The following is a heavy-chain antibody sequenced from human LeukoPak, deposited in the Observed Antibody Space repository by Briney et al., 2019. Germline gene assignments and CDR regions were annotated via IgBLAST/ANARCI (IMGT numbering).Heavy chain of an antibody. CDR1: GGSISSNNW. J-gene: IGHJ5*02. Sequence: SGTLSLTCAVSGGSISSNNWWGWVRQPPGKGLEWIGEIYHSGSPNYNPSLKSRVTISVDKSRNHFSLNLSSVTAADTAVYYCARGRVDDFWSGYWNWFDPWGQGTLVTVSS. CDR2: IYHSGSP. V-gene: IGHV4-4*02. CDR3: ARGRVDDFWSGYWNWFDP. D-gene: IGHD3-3*01.